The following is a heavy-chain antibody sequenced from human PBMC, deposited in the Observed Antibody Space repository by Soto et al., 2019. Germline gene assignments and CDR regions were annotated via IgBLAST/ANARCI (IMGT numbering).Heavy chain of an antibody. D-gene: IGHD3-22*01. Sequence: PGGSVRLSCAASGFTFVNAWMSWVRQAPGKGLEWVGLIKKTSEGGATEYAAPVKGRFTISRDDSKNTLYLQMNSLKTEDTTVYYCTPAQWLTHWGDAPMVTLYS. V-gene: IGHV3-15*01. CDR2: IKKTSEGGAT. J-gene: IGHJ4*01. CDR3: TPAQWLTH. CDR1: GFTFVNAW.